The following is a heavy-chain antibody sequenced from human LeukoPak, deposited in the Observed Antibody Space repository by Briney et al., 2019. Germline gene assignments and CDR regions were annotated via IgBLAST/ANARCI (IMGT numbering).Heavy chain of an antibody. D-gene: IGHD1-1*01. V-gene: IGHV3-23*01. Sequence: PAETLTLTCTASGFTISSYAMSWVRQAPGKGLEWVEDASCSGGSTYYAASERGGFIISTANSKSTLYLQKINLRAEAAAIYYCATGTTGDIAIVDYWGQGTLVTVSS. CDR1: GFTISSYA. CDR2: ASCSGGST. J-gene: IGHJ4*02. CDR3: ATGTTGDIAIVDY.